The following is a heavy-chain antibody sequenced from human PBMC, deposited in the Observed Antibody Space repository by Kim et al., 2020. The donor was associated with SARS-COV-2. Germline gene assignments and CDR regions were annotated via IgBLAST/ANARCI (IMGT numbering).Heavy chain of an antibody. CDR3: ARDVGVGYYCYYMDV. CDR2: IWYDGSNK. J-gene: IGHJ6*03. V-gene: IGHV3-33*01. CDR1: GFTFSSYG. Sequence: GGSLRLSCAASGFTFSSYGMHWVRQAPGKGLEWVAVIWYDGSNKYYADSVKGRFTISRDNSKNTLYLQMNSLRAEDTAVYYCARDVGVGYYCYYMDVWGKGTTVTVSS. D-gene: IGHD1-26*01.